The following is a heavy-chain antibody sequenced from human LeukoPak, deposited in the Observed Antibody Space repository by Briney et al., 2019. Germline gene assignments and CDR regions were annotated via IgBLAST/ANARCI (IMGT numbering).Heavy chain of an antibody. CDR2: IYITGST. Sequence: SETLSLTCTVSGGSISSYYWNWIRQPAGKGLEWIGHIYITGSTNYNPSLQSRVTMSVDTSKNQFSLKLSSVTAADTAVYYCARDKFYYYGSIAYYGIDYWGQGTLVTVSS. J-gene: IGHJ4*02. D-gene: IGHD3-22*01. CDR1: GGSISSYY. V-gene: IGHV4-4*07. CDR3: ARDKFYYYGSIAYYGIDY.